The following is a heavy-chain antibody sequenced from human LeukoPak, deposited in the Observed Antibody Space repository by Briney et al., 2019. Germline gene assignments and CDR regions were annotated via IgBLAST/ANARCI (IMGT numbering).Heavy chain of an antibody. CDR1: GFTFSSYA. V-gene: IGHV3-23*01. CDR3: ARRAGAYSHPYDY. J-gene: IGHJ4*02. CDR2: ISGRGDST. Sequence: GGSQRLSCAASGFTFSSYAMSWVRQAPGKGLEWVSGISGRGDSTYYADSVKGRFTISRDNSKNTLYLQMNSLRAEDTAVYYCARRAGAYSHPYDYWGQGTLVTVSS. D-gene: IGHD4/OR15-4a*01.